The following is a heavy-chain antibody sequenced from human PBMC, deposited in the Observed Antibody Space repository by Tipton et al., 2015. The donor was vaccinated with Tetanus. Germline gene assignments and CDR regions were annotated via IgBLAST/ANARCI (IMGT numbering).Heavy chain of an antibody. CDR3: AREVPAAGHFDS. J-gene: IGHJ4*02. Sequence: TLSLTCSVSGGSVSGSNYFWNWIRQQPGKGPEWIGYIYYSGSTHYNPALKSRVTISVDTSKNQFSLKLSSVTAADTAIYYCAREVPAAGHFDSWGQGTLVTVSS. CDR1: GGSVSGSNYF. D-gene: IGHD2-2*01. CDR2: IYYSGST. V-gene: IGHV4-61*01.